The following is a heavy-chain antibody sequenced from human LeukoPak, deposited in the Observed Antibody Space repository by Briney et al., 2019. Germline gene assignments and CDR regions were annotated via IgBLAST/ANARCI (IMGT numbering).Heavy chain of an antibody. Sequence: GRSLRLSCAAFGFTFSSYGMHWVRQAPGKGLEWVAVIWYDGSNKYYADSVKGRFTISRDNSKNTLYLQMNSLRAEDTAVYYCAKDRTGIVVAIDYWGQGTLVTVSS. J-gene: IGHJ4*02. CDR1: GFTFSSYG. D-gene: IGHD2-15*01. CDR2: IWYDGSNK. V-gene: IGHV3-33*06. CDR3: AKDRTGIVVAIDY.